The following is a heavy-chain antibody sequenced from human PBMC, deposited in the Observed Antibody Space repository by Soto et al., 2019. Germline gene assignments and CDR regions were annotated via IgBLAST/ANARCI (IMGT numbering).Heavy chain of an antibody. CDR2: INSDGSIT. D-gene: IGHD3-10*01. CDR1: GFTFSSYW. CDR3: SRDNYYTA. Sequence: EVQLVEAGGGLVQPGGSLRLSCAASGFTFSSYWMHWVRQAPGKGLVWVSRINSDGSITSYADSVKGRFTISRDNAKKTLFLQMNSLRDDDTAVYYCSRDNYYTAWGLGTLVTVSS. J-gene: IGHJ4*02. V-gene: IGHV3-74*01.